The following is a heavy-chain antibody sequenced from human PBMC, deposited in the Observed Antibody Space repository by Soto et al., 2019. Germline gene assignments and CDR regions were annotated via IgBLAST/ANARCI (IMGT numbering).Heavy chain of an antibody. Sequence: ASVKVSCKVSGYTLTELSMHWVRQAPGKGLEWMGGFDPEDGETIYAQKFQGRVTMTEDTSTDTAYMELSSLRSEDTAVYYCATLTTYYDILTGYESLDVSGQATTVTVSS. CDR1: GYTLTELS. J-gene: IGHJ6*02. D-gene: IGHD3-9*01. V-gene: IGHV1-24*01. CDR3: ATLTTYYDILTGYESLDV. CDR2: FDPEDGET.